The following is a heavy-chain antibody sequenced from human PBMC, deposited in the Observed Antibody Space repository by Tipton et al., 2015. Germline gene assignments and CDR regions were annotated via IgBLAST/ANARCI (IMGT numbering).Heavy chain of an antibody. CDR3: AKDRTTAYYGGDWFDP. CDR2: ISYDGIKK. CDR1: RFIFNTYG. V-gene: IGHV3-30*18. Sequence: SLRLSCALSRFIFNTYGMHWVRQAPGKGLEWVAGISYDGIKKYHADSVKGRFIISRDNSKNMVYLQMNSLRAEDTAVYYCAKDRTTAYYGGDWFDPWGQGTLVTVSS. J-gene: IGHJ5*02. D-gene: IGHD1-26*01.